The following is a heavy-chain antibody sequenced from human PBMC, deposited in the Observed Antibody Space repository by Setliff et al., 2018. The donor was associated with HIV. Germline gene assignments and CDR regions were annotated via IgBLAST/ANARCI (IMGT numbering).Heavy chain of an antibody. CDR1: GYSFTSYW. D-gene: IGHD3-10*01. CDR3: ARLPSLLWFGELNYYFDY. J-gene: IGHJ4*02. V-gene: IGHV5-51*01. CDR2: IYPGDSDT. Sequence: PGESLKISCKGSGYSFTSYWIGWVRQMPGKGLEWMGIIYPGDSDTRYSPSFQGQVTISADKSISTAFLQWRSLEASDTAIYYCARLPSLLWFGELNYYFDYWGQGTLVTVSS.